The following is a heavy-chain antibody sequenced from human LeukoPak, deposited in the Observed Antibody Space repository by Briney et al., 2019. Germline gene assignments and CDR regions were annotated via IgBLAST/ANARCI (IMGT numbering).Heavy chain of an antibody. Sequence: SETLSLTCTVSGGSISGYYWSWIRQPAGKGLEWIGRIYTSGSTHDNPSLKSRVTMSVDTSKNQVSLKLSSVTAADTAVYYCARGQWLPVYDFWGQGALVTVSS. V-gene: IGHV4-4*07. CDR3: ARGQWLPVYDF. J-gene: IGHJ4*02. CDR2: IYTSGST. D-gene: IGHD3-22*01. CDR1: GGSISGYY.